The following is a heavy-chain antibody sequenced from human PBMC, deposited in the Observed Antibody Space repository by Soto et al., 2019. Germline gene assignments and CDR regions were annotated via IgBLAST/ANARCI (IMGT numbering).Heavy chain of an antibody. D-gene: IGHD5-18*01. CDR1: GFTFSSYS. V-gene: IGHV3-21*01. Sequence: TGGSLRLSCAASGFTFSSYSMNWVRQAPGKGLEWASSISSSSYIYYADSVKGRFTISRDNAKNSLYLQMNSLRAEDTAVYYCARGGYTNYYYGMDVWGQGTTVTVSS. CDR2: ISSSSYI. CDR3: ARGGYTNYYYGMDV. J-gene: IGHJ6*02.